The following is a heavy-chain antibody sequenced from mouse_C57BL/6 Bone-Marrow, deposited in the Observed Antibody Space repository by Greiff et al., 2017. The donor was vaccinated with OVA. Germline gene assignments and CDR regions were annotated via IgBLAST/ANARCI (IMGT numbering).Heavy chain of an antibody. CDR3: ARSFITAVVATPYYCDY. CDR1: GYTFTSYW. CDR2: IYPGSGST. V-gene: IGHV1-55*01. J-gene: IGHJ2*01. D-gene: IGHD1-1*01. Sequence: QVQLQQPGAELVKPGASVKMSCKASGYTFTSYWITWVKQRPGQGLEWIGDIYPGSGSTNYNEKFKSKATLTVDTSSSTAYMQLSSLTSEESAFYYCARSFITAVVATPYYCDYWGQGTTLPVSS.